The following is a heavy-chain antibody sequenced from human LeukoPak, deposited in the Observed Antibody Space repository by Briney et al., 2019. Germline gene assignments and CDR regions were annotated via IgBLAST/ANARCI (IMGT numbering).Heavy chain of an antibody. CDR1: GFTFSDYY. V-gene: IGHV3-11*01. D-gene: IGHD3-3*01. CDR3: ARELRFLEWLLDY. CDR2: ISSSGSTI. J-gene: IGHJ4*02. Sequence: PGGSLRLSCAASGFTFSDYYMSWIRQAPGKGLERVSYISSSGSTIYYADSVKGRFTISRDNAKNSLYLQMNSLRAEDTAVYYCARELRFLEWLLDYWGQGTLVTVSS.